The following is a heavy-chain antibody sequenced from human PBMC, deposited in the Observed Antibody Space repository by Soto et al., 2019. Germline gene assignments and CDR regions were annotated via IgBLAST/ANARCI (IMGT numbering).Heavy chain of an antibody. CDR2: ISHSGIT. CDR1: GGSITSANW. CDR3: ARVLRGWFDP. Sequence: PSETLSLTCAVSGGSITSANWWTWVRQPPGGGLEWIGEISHSGITNYKASLKSRVTMSVDKTKNDVSLKLNSVTAADTAVYYCARVLRGWFDPWGQGTPVTVSS. J-gene: IGHJ5*02. V-gene: IGHV4-4*02.